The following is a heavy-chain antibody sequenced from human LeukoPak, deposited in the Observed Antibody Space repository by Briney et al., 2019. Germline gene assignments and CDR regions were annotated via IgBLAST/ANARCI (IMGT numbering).Heavy chain of an antibody. CDR3: ARGIYYYGSGSYYSSFDY. V-gene: IGHV3-53*01. Sequence: PGGSLRLSCAASGFTLSSNYMSWVRQAPGKGLEWVSVIYSGGSTYYADSVKGRFTISRDNSKNTLYLQMNSLRAEDTAVYYCARGIYYYGSGSYYSSFDYWGQGTLVTVSS. CDR2: IYSGGST. J-gene: IGHJ4*02. D-gene: IGHD3-10*01. CDR1: GFTLSSNY.